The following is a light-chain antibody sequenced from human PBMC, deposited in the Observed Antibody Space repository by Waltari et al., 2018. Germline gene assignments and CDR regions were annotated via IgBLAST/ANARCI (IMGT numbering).Light chain of an antibody. Sequence: SYELTQPPSVSVSPGQTASITCSGDKLGQKYICWCQRKAGQSPGVCIYQNNKRPSGIPERFSGSNSGNTATLTISGIQAVDEADYYCQTWDSSTAAVVFGGGTRVTVL. V-gene: IGLV3-1*01. J-gene: IGLJ2*01. CDR3: QTWDSSTAAVV. CDR1: KLGQKY. CDR2: QNN.